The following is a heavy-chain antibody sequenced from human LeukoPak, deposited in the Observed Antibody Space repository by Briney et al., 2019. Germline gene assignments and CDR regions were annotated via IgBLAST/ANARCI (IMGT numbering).Heavy chain of an antibody. D-gene: IGHD3-10*01. J-gene: IGHJ4*02. CDR2: INQDGSEK. Sequence: PGGSLRLSCAASGFTFSSYWMTWVRQAPGKGLEGVANINQDGSEKYYVDSVKGRFTISRDNDRNSLYLQMNSLRAEDTAVYYCARAISGIEDYWGQGTLVTVSS. CDR1: GFTFSSYW. V-gene: IGHV3-7*01. CDR3: ARAISGIEDY.